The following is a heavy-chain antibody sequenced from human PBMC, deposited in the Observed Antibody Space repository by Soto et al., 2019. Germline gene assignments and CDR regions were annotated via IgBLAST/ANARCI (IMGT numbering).Heavy chain of an antibody. CDR2: IYPGDSDT. CDR1: GYSFTSYW. CDR3: ASLSYDFWSGYGYGMDV. D-gene: IGHD3-3*01. J-gene: IGHJ6*02. V-gene: IGHV5-51*01. Sequence: GESLKISCKGSGYSFTSYWIGWVRQMPGKGLEWMGIIYPGDSDTRYSPSFQGQVTISADKSISTAYLQWSSLKASDTAMYYCASLSYDFWSGYGYGMDVWGQGTTVTVSS.